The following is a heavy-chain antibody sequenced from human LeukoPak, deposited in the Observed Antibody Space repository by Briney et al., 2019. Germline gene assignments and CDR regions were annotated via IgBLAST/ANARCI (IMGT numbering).Heavy chain of an antibody. Sequence: SETLSLTCAVYGGSFSGYYWSWIRQPPGKGLEWIGEISHSGSTNYNPSLKSRVTISVDTSKNQFSLKLSSVTAADTAVYYCARGQANWFDPWGQGTLVTVSS. CDR2: ISHSGST. J-gene: IGHJ5*02. CDR3: ARGQANWFDP. CDR1: GGSFSGYY. V-gene: IGHV4-34*01.